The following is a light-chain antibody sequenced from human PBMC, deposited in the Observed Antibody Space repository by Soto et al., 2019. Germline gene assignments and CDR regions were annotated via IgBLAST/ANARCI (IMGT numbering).Light chain of an antibody. CDR2: DAS. J-gene: IGKJ1*01. V-gene: IGKV1-33*01. CDR3: QQYYSFPQT. CDR1: QDISNY. Sequence: ESQMTQSGCSLSASAPHRVTSTFQASQDISNYLNWYQQKLGKAPKLLIYDASNLETGVPSRFSGSGSGTDFTLTISCLQSEDFATYYCQQYYSFPQTFGPGTKVDI.